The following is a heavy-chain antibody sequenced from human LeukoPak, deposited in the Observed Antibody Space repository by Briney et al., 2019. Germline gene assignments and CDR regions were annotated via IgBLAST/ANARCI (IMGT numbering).Heavy chain of an antibody. J-gene: IGHJ4*02. Sequence: PGRSLRLSCAASGFTFSSYALHWVRQPPGKGLVWVAVVSYDGNNKFYADSAKGRFTISRDNSKNTLYLQMNSLRVEDTAVYYCARDRYYGSGSYYIDYWGQGTLVTVSS. V-gene: IGHV3-30*04. D-gene: IGHD3-10*01. CDR3: ARDRYYGSGSYYIDY. CDR1: GFTFSSYA. CDR2: VSYDGNNK.